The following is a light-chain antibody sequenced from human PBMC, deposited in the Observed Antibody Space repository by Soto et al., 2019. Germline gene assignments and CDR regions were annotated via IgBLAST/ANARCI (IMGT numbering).Light chain of an antibody. CDR2: NTS. J-gene: IGKJ2*01. V-gene: IGKV3-20*01. CDR3: QQYANLYT. Sequence: ETVLTQSAGTLSLSPGEIATLSCMASQTVSSNYLAWYQQKTGLAPRLLIYNTSNRATGIPDRFSGSGSGTDFTLTITRLEPEDSAVYHCQQYANLYTFGQGTKLEIK. CDR1: QTVSSNY.